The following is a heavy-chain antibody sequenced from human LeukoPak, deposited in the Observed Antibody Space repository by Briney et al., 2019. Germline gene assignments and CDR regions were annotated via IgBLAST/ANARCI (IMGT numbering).Heavy chain of an antibody. CDR2: IYYSGST. CDR1: GGSISSYY. CDR3: AREAPGIAAAGNWFDP. Sequence: SETLSLTCTVSGGSISSYYWSWLRQPPGKGLEWIGYIYYSGSTNYHPSLKSRVTISVDTSKNQFSLKLSSVTAADTAVYYCAREAPGIAAAGNWFDPWGQGTLVTVSS. J-gene: IGHJ5*02. V-gene: IGHV4-59*01. D-gene: IGHD6-13*01.